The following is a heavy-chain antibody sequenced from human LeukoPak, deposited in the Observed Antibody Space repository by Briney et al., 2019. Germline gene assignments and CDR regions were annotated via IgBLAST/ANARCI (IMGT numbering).Heavy chain of an antibody. CDR3: AKSHLPNAYSGTYYCDY. CDR2: IRYDESKK. CDR1: GFTFSYYG. V-gene: IGHV3-30*02. J-gene: IGHJ4*02. Sequence: PGGSLRLSCAASGFTFSYYGTHWVRQAPGKGLEWVAFIRYDESKKFYGDSVKGRFTISRDNSKNTLYLQMNSLRTEDTAVYYCAKSHLPNAYSGTYYCDYWGQGTLVTVSS. D-gene: IGHD1-26*01.